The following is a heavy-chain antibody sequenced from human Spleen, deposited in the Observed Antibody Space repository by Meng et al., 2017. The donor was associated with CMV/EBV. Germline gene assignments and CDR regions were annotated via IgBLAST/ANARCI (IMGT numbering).Heavy chain of an antibody. D-gene: IGHD1-26*01. J-gene: IGHJ3*02. CDR2: IRWNGVTT. V-gene: IGHV3-20*04. CDR3: ARLRGPTPSGNAFDI. CDR1: GFTFDDYG. Sequence: LSLTCAASGFTFDDYGMTWVRQAPGKGLEWVSGIRWNGVTTGYADSVKGRFTISRDNAKNSLYLQMNSLRAEDTALYYCARLRGPTPSGNAFDIWGQGTMVTVSS.